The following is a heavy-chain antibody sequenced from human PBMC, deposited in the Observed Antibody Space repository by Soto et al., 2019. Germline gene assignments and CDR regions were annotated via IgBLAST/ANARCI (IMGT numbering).Heavy chain of an antibody. Sequence: GGSLSLSCAISGFNFNNYAMSWVRQAPGELLEWVSFIISSGGTTYYADSVKGRFTISRHNSRNTVFLQMNTLGAEDTAIYYCATFKTVTGPGWGRASEYWGQGTRVTVSS. J-gene: IGHJ4*02. V-gene: IGHV3-23*01. CDR1: GFNFNNYA. CDR3: ATFKTVTGPGWGRASEY. D-gene: IGHD6-19*01. CDR2: IISSGGTT.